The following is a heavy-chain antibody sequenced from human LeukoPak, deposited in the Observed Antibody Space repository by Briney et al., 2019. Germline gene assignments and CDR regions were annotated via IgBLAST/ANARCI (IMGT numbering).Heavy chain of an antibody. V-gene: IGHV3-9*01. D-gene: IGHD3-16*01. CDR2: ISWNGGTI. Sequence: PGGSLRLSCAASGFVFEEYAMHWVRLAPGKGLEWVSGISWNGGTIAYADSVKGRFTISRDNAKNSLYLQMNSLRAEDTAVYYCFKTSGGYWGQGTLVTVSS. CDR1: GFVFEEYA. CDR3: FKTSGGY. J-gene: IGHJ4*02.